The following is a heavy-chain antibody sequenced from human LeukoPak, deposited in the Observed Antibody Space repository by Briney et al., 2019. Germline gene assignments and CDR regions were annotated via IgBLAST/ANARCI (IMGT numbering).Heavy chain of an antibody. D-gene: IGHD3-3*01. CDR3: ATAIPPYYDFWSGYSPDY. CDR2: ISGGGGNT. CDR1: GFTFSSYA. Sequence: PGGSLRLSCVSSGFTFSSYAMSWVRQAPGKGLDWVSTISGGGGNTYYADSVKGRFTISRDNSKNTLYLQMNSLRAEDTAVYYCATAIPPYYDFWSGYSPDYWGQGTLVTVSS. V-gene: IGHV3-23*01. J-gene: IGHJ4*02.